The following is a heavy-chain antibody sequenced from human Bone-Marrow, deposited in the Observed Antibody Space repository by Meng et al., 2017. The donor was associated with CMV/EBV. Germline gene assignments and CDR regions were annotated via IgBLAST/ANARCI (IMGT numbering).Heavy chain of an antibody. Sequence: SETLALTCTVSGGSISSSSYYWGWIRQPPGKGLEWIGEINHSGSINYNPSLKSRVTISLDTSKNQFALKLSSVTAADTAVYYCARVGNDFWSGRWFDPWGQGTLVTVSS. J-gene: IGHJ5*02. CDR2: INHSGSI. V-gene: IGHV4-39*06. CDR3: ARVGNDFWSGRWFDP. CDR1: GGSISSSSYY. D-gene: IGHD3-3*01.